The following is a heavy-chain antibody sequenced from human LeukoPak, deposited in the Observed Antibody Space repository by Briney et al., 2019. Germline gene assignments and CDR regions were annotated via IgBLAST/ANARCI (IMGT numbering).Heavy chain of an antibody. CDR1: GYTFTSYD. CDR2: INGRGDST. V-gene: IGHV3-23*01. CDR3: AKERQTGDYFTSDF. Sequence: GASVKVSCKASGYTFTSYDINWVRQAPGKGLEWVSAINGRGDSTFYADSVKGQFTISRDNSKSTVYLQMNSLRADDTAVYYCAKERQTGDYFTSDFWGQGTLVTVSS. J-gene: IGHJ4*02. D-gene: IGHD4-17*01.